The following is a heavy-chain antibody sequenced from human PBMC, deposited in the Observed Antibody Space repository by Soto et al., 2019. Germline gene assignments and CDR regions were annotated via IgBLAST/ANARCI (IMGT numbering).Heavy chain of an antibody. D-gene: IGHD2-8*01. CDR1: GYSFTDYH. CDR3: ARGDSTDCSNGVCSFFYNHDMDV. Sequence: ASVKVSCKASGYSFTDYHIHWVRQAPGRGLEWLGRINPKSGGTSTAQKFQGWVTMTTDTSISTASMELTRLTSDNTAIYYCARGDSTDCSNGVCSFFYNHDMDVWGQGTTVTVSS. V-gene: IGHV1-2*04. J-gene: IGHJ6*02. CDR2: INPKSGGT.